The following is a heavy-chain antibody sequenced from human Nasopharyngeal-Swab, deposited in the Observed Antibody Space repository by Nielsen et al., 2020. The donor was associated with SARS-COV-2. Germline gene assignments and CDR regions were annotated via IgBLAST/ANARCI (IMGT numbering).Heavy chain of an antibody. D-gene: IGHD2/OR15-2a*01. CDR1: GYSFRTYG. CDR3: AKDLRGPYFF. CDR2: IFGSGDNSGSGGSI. V-gene: IGHV3-23*01. Sequence: GESLKISCVASGYSFRTYGMSWVRQTPGKGLQWVASIFGSGDNSGSGGSIYYADSVKGRFTITRDNSKNTVSLQMNSLIAEDTAVYYCAKDLRGPYFFWCQRTLVTVSS. J-gene: IGHJ4*02.